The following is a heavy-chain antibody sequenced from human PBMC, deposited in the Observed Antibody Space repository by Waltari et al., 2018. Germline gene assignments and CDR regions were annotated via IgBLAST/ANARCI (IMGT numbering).Heavy chain of an antibody. CDR3: ARGRSGYDYITYYYYGMDV. V-gene: IGHV1-69*01. Sequence: QVQLVQSGAEVKKPGSSVKVSCKASGGTFSSYAISWVRQAPGQGLEWMGGIIPIFGTANYAQKCQGRVTITADESTSTAYMELSSLRSEDTAVYYCARGRSGYDYITYYYYGMDVWGQGTTVTVSS. J-gene: IGHJ6*02. CDR2: IIPIFGTA. D-gene: IGHD5-12*01. CDR1: GGTFSSYA.